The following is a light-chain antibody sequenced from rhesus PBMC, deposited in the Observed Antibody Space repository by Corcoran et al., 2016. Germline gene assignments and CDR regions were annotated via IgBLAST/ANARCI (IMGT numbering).Light chain of an antibody. CDR2: YAS. CDR1: LGISSW. CDR3: QQYDDLPYS. V-gene: IGKV1-19*01. Sequence: DIQMTQSPSSLAASVGDKVTITCHASLGISSWLAWYQQKPGKAPKPLIYYASILQSGVPSRFSGSGSGTDYNLTISSLQPEDCATYYCQQYDDLPYSFGQGTKVEI. J-gene: IGKJ2*01.